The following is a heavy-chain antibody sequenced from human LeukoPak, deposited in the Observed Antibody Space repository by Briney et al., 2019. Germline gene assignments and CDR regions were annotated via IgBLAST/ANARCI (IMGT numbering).Heavy chain of an antibody. CDR3: ARGPNTDYGRRYYYYMDV. J-gene: IGHJ6*03. V-gene: IGHV3-7*01. CDR2: IKRDGGEK. Sequence: PGGSLRLSCAASEFSVGSNYMTWVRQAPGKGLEWVANIKRDGGEKYYVDSVKGRFTISRDNAKNSLYLQMNSLRAEDTAVYYCARGPNTDYGRRYYYYMDVWGKGTAVTVSS. D-gene: IGHD4-17*01. CDR1: EFSVGSNY.